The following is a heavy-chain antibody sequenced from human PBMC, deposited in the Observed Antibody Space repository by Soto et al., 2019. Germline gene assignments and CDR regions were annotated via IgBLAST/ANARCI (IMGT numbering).Heavy chain of an antibody. Sequence: PXGSLRLSCVASGFIFNNYAMSWVRQAPGKGLEWVSTLSGVGDDTYYADSVRGRFTIFRDNSKNTLFLHMNRLRADDTAVYYCAKLTHTYNSKLFGYWGQGTPVTVSS. CDR1: GFIFNNYA. CDR3: AKLTHTYNSKLFGY. CDR2: LSGVGDDT. D-gene: IGHD6-13*01. J-gene: IGHJ4*02. V-gene: IGHV3-23*01.